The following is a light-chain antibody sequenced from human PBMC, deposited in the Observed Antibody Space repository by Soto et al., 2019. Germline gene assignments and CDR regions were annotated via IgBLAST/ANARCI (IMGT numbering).Light chain of an antibody. V-gene: IGLV2-18*01. CDR2: DVT. CDR1: SEVGSYSR. J-gene: IGLJ2*01. CDR3: GLYTRSDTVI. Sequence: QSVLTQPPSVSGSPGHSVTISCTGTSEVGSYSRVSWYQQSPGTSPKLLIYDVTKRPLGVSDRFSGSKSGNTASLTISGLQTDDEADYYCGLYTRSDTVILGGGTKLTVL.